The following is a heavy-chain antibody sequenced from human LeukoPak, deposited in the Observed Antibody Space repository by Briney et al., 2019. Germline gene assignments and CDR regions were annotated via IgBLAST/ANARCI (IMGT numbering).Heavy chain of an antibody. V-gene: IGHV3-23*01. CDR2: ISGSGDYT. CDR1: GFTFRSYA. J-gene: IGHJ4*02. Sequence: GGSLRLSCEAYGFTFRSYAMTWVRQAPGKGLQWVSAISGSGDYTYYADSVKGRFTISRDNPAHTLYLQMDSLRAEDTAVYFCANSFTGSLAHFDYWGQGSLVTVSS. CDR3: ANSFTGSLAHFDY. D-gene: IGHD1-26*01.